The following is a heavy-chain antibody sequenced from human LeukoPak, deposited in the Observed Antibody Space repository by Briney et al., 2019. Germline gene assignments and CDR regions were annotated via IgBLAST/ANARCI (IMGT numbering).Heavy chain of an antibody. J-gene: IGHJ2*01. V-gene: IGHV4-59*01. CDR2: IYYSGST. CDR1: GGSISIYY. Sequence: PSETLSLTCTVSGGSISIYYWSWIRQPPGKGLEWIGYIYYSGSTNYNPSLKSRVTISGDTSKNQFSLKLSSVTAADTAVYYCARDKGLAAAGHWYFDLWGRGTLVTVSS. CDR3: ARDKGLAAAGHWYFDL. D-gene: IGHD6-13*01.